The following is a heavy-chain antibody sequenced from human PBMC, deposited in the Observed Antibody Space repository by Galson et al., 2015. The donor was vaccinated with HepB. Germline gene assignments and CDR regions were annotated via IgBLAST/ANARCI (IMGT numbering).Heavy chain of an antibody. J-gene: IGHJ3*02. CDR2: ISGYNGNT. CDR1: DYTFANSV. V-gene: IGHV1-18*01. Sequence: SVKVSCKASDYTFANSVINWVRQAPGQGLEWMGWISGYNGNTNYAQRLQGRVTMTTDTSTNTAYVELRSLRSDDTAVYYCAREMATNDGFDIWGQGTMVTVSS. CDR3: AREMATNDGFDI. D-gene: IGHD5-24*01.